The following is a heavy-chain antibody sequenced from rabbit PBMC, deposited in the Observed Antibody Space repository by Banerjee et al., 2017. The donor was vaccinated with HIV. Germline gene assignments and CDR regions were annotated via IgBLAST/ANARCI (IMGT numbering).Heavy chain of an antibody. V-gene: IGHV1S40*01. D-gene: IGHD1-1*01. CDR2: IDPIFRSA. J-gene: IGHJ4*01. CDR3: VRAIASSSGAHYFTL. Sequence: GKGLEWIGYIDPIFRSAYYASWAKGRFTISKTSSTTVTLQMTSLTAADTATYFCVRAIASSSGAHYFTLWGQGTLVTVS.